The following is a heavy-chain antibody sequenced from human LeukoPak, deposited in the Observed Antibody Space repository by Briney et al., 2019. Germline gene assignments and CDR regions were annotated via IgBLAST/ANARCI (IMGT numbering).Heavy chain of an antibody. V-gene: IGHV4-39*07. J-gene: IGHJ6*03. CDR1: GGSISSSSYY. D-gene: IGHD2-15*01. CDR2: IYYSGST. CDR3: ARGSGYCSGGSCEGFYYYYYYMDV. Sequence: SETLSLTCTVSGGSISSSSYYWGWIRQPPGKGLEWIGSIYYSGSTYYNPSLKSRVTISVDTSKNQFSLKLSSVTAADTAVYYCARGSGYCSGGSCEGFYYYYYYMDVWGKGTTVTVSS.